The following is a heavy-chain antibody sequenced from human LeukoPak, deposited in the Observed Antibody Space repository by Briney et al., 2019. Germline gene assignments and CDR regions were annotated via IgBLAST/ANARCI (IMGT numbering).Heavy chain of an antibody. D-gene: IGHD3-22*01. J-gene: IGHJ3*02. V-gene: IGHV3-30*18. CDR1: GFTFSSYG. CDR3: AKDGYYYDSTHDAFDI. Sequence: GGSLRLSCAASGFTFSSYGMHWVRQAPGKGLEWVAVISYDGSNKYYADSVKGRFTISRDNSKNTLYLQMNSLRAEDTAVYYCAKDGYYYDSTHDAFDIWGQGTMVTVSS. CDR2: ISYDGSNK.